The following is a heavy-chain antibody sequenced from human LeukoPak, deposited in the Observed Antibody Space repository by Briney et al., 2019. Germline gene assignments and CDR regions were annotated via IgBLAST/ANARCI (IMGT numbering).Heavy chain of an antibody. CDR2: ISTSSTYI. V-gene: IGHV3-21*01. J-gene: IGHJ4*02. CDR3: ARDPPFIIGTTFFDY. D-gene: IGHD1-20*01. Sequence: GGSLRLSCAASGFTFSSYSMNWVRQAPGKGLEWVSSISTSSTYIYYADSVKGRFTISRDNAKNSLYLQMNSLRAEDTAAYYCARDPPFIIGTTFFDYWGQGTLVTVSS. CDR1: GFTFSSYS.